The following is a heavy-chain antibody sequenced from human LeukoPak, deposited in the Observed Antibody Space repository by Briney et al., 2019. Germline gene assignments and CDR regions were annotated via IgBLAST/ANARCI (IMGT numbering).Heavy chain of an antibody. J-gene: IGHJ4*02. CDR2: ISGSGGST. CDR3: AKNSGSGSSGYYSQVD. V-gene: IGHV3-23*01. Sequence: GGSLRLSCAASGFTFSSYAVSWVRQAPGKGLEWVSTISGSGGSTYYADSVKGRFTISRDNSKNTLYLQMNSLRAEDTAVYFCAKNSGSGSSGYYSQVDWGQGTLVTVSS. CDR1: GFTFSSYA. D-gene: IGHD3-22*01.